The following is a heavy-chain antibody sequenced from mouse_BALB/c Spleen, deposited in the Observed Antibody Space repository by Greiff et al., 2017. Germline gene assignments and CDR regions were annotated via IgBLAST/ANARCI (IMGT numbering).Heavy chain of an antibody. Sequence: EVQLVESGGGLVKPGGSLKLSCAASGFAFSSYDMSWVRQTPEKRLEWVAYISSGGGSTYYPDTVKGRFTISRDNAKNTLYLQMSSLKSEDTAMYYCARDALYYGAMDYWGQGTSVTVSS. CDR1: GFAFSSYD. CDR3: ARDALYYGAMDY. CDR2: ISSGGGST. J-gene: IGHJ4*01. V-gene: IGHV5-12-1*01. D-gene: IGHD2-1*01.